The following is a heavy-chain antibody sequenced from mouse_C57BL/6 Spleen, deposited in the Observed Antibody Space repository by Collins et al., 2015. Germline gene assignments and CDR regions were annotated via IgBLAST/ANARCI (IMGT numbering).Heavy chain of an antibody. D-gene: IGHD1-1*01. V-gene: IGHV1-55*01. CDR3: ARGDGSSFLYAMDY. Sequence: QVQLQQPGAELVKPGASVKMSRKASGYTFTSYWITWVKQRPGQGLEWIGDIYPGSGSTNYNEKFKSKATLTVDKSSSTAYMQLSSLTSEDSAVYYCARGDGSSFLYAMDYWGQGTSVTVSS. CDR1: GYTFTSYW. CDR2: IYPGSGST. J-gene: IGHJ4*01.